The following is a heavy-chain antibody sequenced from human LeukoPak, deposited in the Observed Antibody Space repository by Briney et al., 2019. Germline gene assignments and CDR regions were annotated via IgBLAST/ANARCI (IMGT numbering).Heavy chain of an antibody. CDR2: ISHDGRNK. CDR1: GFTFSSYA. V-gene: IGHV3-30*04. D-gene: IGHD2-21*01. CDR3: ARDRAKVIATLME. J-gene: IGHJ4*02. Sequence: GGSLRLSCAASGFTFSSYAMHWVRQAPGRGLEWVAVISHDGRNKHHADSVKGRFTISRDNSRNTLYLQMNSLRAGDTAVYYCARDRAKVIATLMEWGQGTLVTVSS.